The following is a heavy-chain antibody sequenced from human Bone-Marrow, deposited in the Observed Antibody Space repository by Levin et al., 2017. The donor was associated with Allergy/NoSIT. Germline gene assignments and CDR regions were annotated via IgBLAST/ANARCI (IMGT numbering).Heavy chain of an antibody. J-gene: IGHJ2*01. Sequence: RPSTRKGLDWVGYIYYSGSTNYNPSLKSRVTISVDTSKNQFSLKLSSVTAADTADYYCARLGYSRGRAYWYFDLWGRGTPVTVSS. CDR3: ARLGYSRGRAYWYFDL. D-gene: IGHD3-10*01. CDR2: IYYSGST. V-gene: IGHV4-59*08.